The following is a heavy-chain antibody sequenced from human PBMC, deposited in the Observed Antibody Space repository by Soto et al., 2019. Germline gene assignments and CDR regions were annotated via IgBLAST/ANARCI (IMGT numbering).Heavy chain of an antibody. CDR2: ISAYNGNT. CDR1: GYTFTSYG. V-gene: IGHV1-18*01. CDR3: ARAPNYFGH. J-gene: IGHJ4*02. Sequence: QVQLVQSGAEVKKPGASVKVSCKASGYTFTSYGISWVRQAPGQGLEWMGWISAYNGNTKYAQKLHGRVTMTTDTSTSTASMELRSPSSDDTAVYCFARAPNYFGHWGQGTLVTVSS.